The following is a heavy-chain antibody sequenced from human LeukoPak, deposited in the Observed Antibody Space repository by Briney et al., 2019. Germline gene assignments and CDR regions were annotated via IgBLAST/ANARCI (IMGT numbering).Heavy chain of an antibody. D-gene: IGHD3-3*01. CDR1: GYTFTSYY. V-gene: IGHV1-46*01. Sequence: GASVKVSCKASGYTFTSYYMHWVRQAPGQGLEWMGIINPSGGSTSYAQKFQGRVTMTRDTSTSTVYVELSSLRSEDTAVYYCARGASYDFWSGPSSSHFDYWGQGTLVTVSS. CDR2: INPSGGST. CDR3: ARGASYDFWSGPSSSHFDY. J-gene: IGHJ4*02.